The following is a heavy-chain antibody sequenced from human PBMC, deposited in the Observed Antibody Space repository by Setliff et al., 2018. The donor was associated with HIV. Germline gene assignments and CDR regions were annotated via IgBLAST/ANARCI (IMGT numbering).Heavy chain of an antibody. Sequence: GGSLRLSCAPSGFTFGSYAMSWVRQAPGKGLEWVSVISGSGDSTFYADSLKGRFTIPRDNSKNTLYLQMNSLRAEDTAVYYCAKDHATSSWFTALLDYWGQGALVTVSS. CDR1: GFTFGSYA. CDR2: ISGSGDST. CDR3: AKDHATSSWFTALLDY. J-gene: IGHJ4*02. V-gene: IGHV3-23*01. D-gene: IGHD6-13*01.